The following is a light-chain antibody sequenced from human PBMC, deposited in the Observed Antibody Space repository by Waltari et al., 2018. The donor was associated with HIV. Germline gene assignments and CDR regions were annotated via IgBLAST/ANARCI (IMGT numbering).Light chain of an antibody. Sequence: QSGLSQPPSTSRPPGQRVVISCSGRSSNVGKNYVSWFQQVSGAAPRLLIYRKDRRPSGVADRFTAAKSGTSASLVISGLRSDDEAEYFCASWDDALSSWLFGGGTRLTVL. CDR3: ASWDDALSSWL. V-gene: IGLV1-47*01. J-gene: IGLJ6*01. CDR2: RKD. CDR1: SSNVGKNY.